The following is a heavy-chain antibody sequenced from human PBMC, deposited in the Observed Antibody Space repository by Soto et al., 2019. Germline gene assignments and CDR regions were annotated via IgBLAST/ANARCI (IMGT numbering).Heavy chain of an antibody. Sequence: GGSLRLSCAASGFSFSNYAINWVRQPPPNGLELVSFISGSRNDGITKYVDSVKGRFTISRDNSKNTMYLKMSSLRAEDTAVYYCVKDPPDYGANYWGQGTLVTVSS. CDR2: ISGSRNDGIT. J-gene: IGHJ4*02. CDR1: GFSFSNYA. V-gene: IGHV3-23*01. CDR3: VKDPPDYGANY. D-gene: IGHD4-17*01.